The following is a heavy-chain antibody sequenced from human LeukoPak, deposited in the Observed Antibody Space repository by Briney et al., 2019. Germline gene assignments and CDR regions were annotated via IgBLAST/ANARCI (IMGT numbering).Heavy chain of an antibody. D-gene: IGHD1-26*01. Sequence: GGSLRLSCAASGFTFSSYGMHWVRQAPGKGLEWVACIRYDGSNKKYVDSVKGRFTISRDNSKNTLYLQMNSLKTEDTAVYYCTTDGVGVEGATYDNWGQGTLVSVSS. J-gene: IGHJ4*02. CDR2: IRYDGSNK. CDR1: GFTFSSYG. V-gene: IGHV3-30*02. CDR3: TTDGVGVEGATYDN.